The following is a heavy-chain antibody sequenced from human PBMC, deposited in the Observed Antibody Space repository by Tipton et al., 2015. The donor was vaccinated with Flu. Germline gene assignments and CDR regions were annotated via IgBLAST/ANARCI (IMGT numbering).Heavy chain of an antibody. Sequence: LRLSCAVYGGSFSGHYWSWIRQPPGKGLEWIGEINHSGTTKYSPSLQSRVTISVDTSKNQFSLRLNSVTAADTAVYFCARGTAYSTTYFDSWGRGTLVTVSS. CDR1: GGSFSGHY. CDR2: INHSGTT. J-gene: IGHJ4*02. D-gene: IGHD1-14*01. V-gene: IGHV4-34*01. CDR3: ARGTAYSTTYFDS.